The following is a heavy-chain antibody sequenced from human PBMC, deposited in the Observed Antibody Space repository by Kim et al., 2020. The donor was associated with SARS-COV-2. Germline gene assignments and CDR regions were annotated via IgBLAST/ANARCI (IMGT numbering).Heavy chain of an antibody. CDR1: GGTFSSYA. J-gene: IGHJ4*02. D-gene: IGHD3-10*01. Sequence: SVKFSCKASGGTFSSYAISWVRQAPGQGLEWMGGIIPIFGTANYAQKFQGRVTITADKSTSTAYMELSSLRSEDTAVYYCARDYYGSGSYDYWGQGTLVTVSS. CDR3: ARDYYGSGSYDY. V-gene: IGHV1-69*06. CDR2: IIPIFGTA.